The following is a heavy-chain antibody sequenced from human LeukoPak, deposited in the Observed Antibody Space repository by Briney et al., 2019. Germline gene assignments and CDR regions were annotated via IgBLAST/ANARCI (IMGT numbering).Heavy chain of an antibody. V-gene: IGHV3-48*04. CDR1: GFTFSSYS. D-gene: IGHD1-26*01. J-gene: IGHJ4*02. Sequence: PGGSLRLSCAASGFTFSSYSMNWVRQAPGKGLEWVSYISSSSSTIYYADSVKGRFTISRDNAKNSLYLQMNSLGAEDTAVYYCARDPVIVGATRFDYWGQGTLVTVSS. CDR2: ISSSSSTI. CDR3: ARDPVIVGATRFDY.